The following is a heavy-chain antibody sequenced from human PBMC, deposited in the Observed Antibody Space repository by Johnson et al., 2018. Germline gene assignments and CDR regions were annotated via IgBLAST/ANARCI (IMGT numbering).Heavy chain of an antibody. CDR2: LSWNSGSI. V-gene: IGHV3-9*01. D-gene: IGHD3-10*01. J-gene: IGHJ6*03. CDR1: GFTFDDYA. Sequence: EVQLVESGGGLVQPGRSLRLSCAASGFTFDDYAMHWVRQAPGKGLEWVSGLSWNSGSIGYADSVKGRFTIPRDTAKNSLYLQMNSLRAEDTALYYCAKFEGSGSYYNRRGNYMDVWGKGTTVTVSS. CDR3: AKFEGSGSYYNRRGNYMDV.